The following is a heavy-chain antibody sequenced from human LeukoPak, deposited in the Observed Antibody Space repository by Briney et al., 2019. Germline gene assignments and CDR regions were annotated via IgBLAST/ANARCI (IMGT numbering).Heavy chain of an antibody. D-gene: IGHD3-22*01. J-gene: IGHJ4*02. V-gene: IGHV4-39*01. CDR1: GGSISSSSYY. CDR3: ASNYYDSSGLDY. Sequence: RASETLSLTCTVSGGSISSSSYYWGWIRQPPGKGLEWIGSIYYSGSTYYNPSLKSRVTISVDTSKNQFSLKLSSVTAADTAVYYCASNYYDSSGLDYWGQGTLVTVSS. CDR2: IYYSGST.